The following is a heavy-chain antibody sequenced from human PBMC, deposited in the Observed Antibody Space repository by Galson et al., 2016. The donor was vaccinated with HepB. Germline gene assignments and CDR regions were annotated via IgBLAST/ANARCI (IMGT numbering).Heavy chain of an antibody. D-gene: IGHD6-19*01. Sequence: SLRLSCAGSGFTFSSSYMDWVRQAPGEGLEWLAKIKEDGSDKFYVDSVKGRFTISRDNSENTLYLQMNSLRADDTALYFCAREGYSSGHCGAFDIWGRGTVVAVSS. CDR3: AREGYSSGHCGAFDI. CDR2: IKEDGSDK. CDR1: GFTFSSSY. V-gene: IGHV3-7*05. J-gene: IGHJ3*02.